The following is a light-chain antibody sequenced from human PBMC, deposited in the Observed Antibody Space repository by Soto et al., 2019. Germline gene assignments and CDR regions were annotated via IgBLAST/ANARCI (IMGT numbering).Light chain of an antibody. J-gene: IGKJ1*01. Sequence: IELTQSPATLSLSLGERATLSCRASQSVSSRSLAWYQQKPGQAPRLLISGASSRAAGVPARFSGSGSGTDFTLTISSLEPEDFAVYYCQQYDSSPRAFGQGTKVDIK. CDR1: QSVSSRS. CDR2: GAS. CDR3: QQYDSSPRA. V-gene: IGKV3-20*01.